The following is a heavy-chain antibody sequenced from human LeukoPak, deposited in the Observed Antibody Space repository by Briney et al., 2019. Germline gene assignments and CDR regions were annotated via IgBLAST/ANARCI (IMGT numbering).Heavy chain of an antibody. CDR2: ISGDGGST. CDR1: GFMFHDYA. CDR3: AKDRGQYYYYGMDV. J-gene: IGHJ6*02. Sequence: PGGSLRLSCAAPGFMFHDYAIHWVRQAPGKGLEWVSLISGDGGSTYYADSVKGRFTISRDNSKNSLYLQMNSLRTEDTALYYCAKDRGQYYYYGMDVWGQGTTVTVSS. V-gene: IGHV3-43*02.